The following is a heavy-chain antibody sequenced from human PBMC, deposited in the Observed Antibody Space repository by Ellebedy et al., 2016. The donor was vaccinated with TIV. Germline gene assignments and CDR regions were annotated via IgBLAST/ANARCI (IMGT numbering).Heavy chain of an antibody. CDR2: IIPIFGSA. V-gene: IGHV1-69*13. CDR1: GGTFSSYA. CDR3: ARVGYSGHDEFDY. D-gene: IGHD5-12*01. J-gene: IGHJ4*02. Sequence: SVKVSCXASGGTFSSYAISWVRQAPGQGLEWMGGIIPIFGSANYAQKFQGRVTIIADESTSTAYMELSSLRSEDTAVYYCARVGYSGHDEFDYWGQGTRVTVSS.